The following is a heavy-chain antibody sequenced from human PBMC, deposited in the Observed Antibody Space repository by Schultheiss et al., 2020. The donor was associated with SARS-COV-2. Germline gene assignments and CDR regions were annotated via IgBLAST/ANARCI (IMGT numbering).Heavy chain of an antibody. V-gene: IGHV3-23*01. Sequence: GGSLRLSCVVSGFTFSDYAMSWVRQAPGKGLEWVSSISASTTNTNYADSVKGRFTISRDNSKNTLYLQMNSLRAEDTAVYYCARDFCEVSFCGMDVWGQGTTVTVSS. CDR2: ISASTTNT. CDR3: ARDFCEVSFCGMDV. J-gene: IGHJ6*02. D-gene: IGHD1-14*01. CDR1: GFTFSDYA.